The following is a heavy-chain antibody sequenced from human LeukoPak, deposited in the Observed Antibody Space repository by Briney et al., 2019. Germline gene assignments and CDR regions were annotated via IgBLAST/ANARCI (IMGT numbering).Heavy chain of an antibody. J-gene: IGHJ4*02. Sequence: ASVTVSCKVSGYTLTELSMHWVRQAPGKGLEWMGGFDPEDGETIYAQKFQGRVTMTEETSTDTAYMELSSLRSEDTAVYYCATDRGDYVWGRTPFFDYWGQGTLVTVSS. CDR2: FDPEDGET. D-gene: IGHD3-16*01. CDR3: ATDRGDYVWGRTPFFDY. V-gene: IGHV1-24*01. CDR1: GYTLTELS.